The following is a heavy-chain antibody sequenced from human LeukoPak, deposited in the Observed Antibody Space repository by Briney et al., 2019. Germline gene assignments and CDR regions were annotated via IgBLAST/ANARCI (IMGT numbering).Heavy chain of an antibody. CDR3: ARANGDSREEYYFDY. D-gene: IGHD4-17*01. CDR1: GFTFIIYG. V-gene: IGHV3-30-3*01. CDR2: ISYDGSNK. J-gene: IGHJ4*02. Sequence: GGSLRLSCAASGFTFIIYGMHWVRQAPGKGREWVAVISYDGSNKYYADSVKGRFTISRDNSKNTLYLQMNSVRGEDTAVYYCARANGDSREEYYFDYWGQGTLVTVSS.